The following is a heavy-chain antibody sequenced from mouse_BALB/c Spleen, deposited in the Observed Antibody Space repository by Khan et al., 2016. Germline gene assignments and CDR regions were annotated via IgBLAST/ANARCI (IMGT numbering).Heavy chain of an antibody. CDR2: IWGDGST. D-gene: IGHD2-4*01. J-gene: IGHJ3*01. V-gene: IGHV2-6-7*01. Sequence: VQLQESGPGLVAPSQSLSITCTVSGFSLTGFSVNWVRQPPGKGLEWLGVIWGDGSTDYNSALKSRLSFSKDDSKSQVFLKMNSLQTDDTARYFCARYYDYDGGFAYWGQRTLVTVSA. CDR1: GFSLTGFS. CDR3: ARYYDYDGGFAY.